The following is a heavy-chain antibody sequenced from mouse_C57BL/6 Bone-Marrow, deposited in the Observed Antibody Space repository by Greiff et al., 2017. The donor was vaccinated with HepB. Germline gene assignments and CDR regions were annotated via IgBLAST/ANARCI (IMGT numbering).Heavy chain of an antibody. CDR1: GYTFTDYN. J-gene: IGHJ4*01. D-gene: IGHD1-1*01. CDR2: INPNNGGT. CDR3: ARYYYGSSSDYYARDY. Sequence: VQLKQSGPELVKPGASVKIPCKASGYTFTDYNMDWVKQSPGKSLEWIGDINPNNGGTIYNQKFKGKATLTVDKSSSTAYMELRSLTSEDTAVYYCARYYYGSSSDYYARDYWGEGTSVTVSS. V-gene: IGHV1-18*01.